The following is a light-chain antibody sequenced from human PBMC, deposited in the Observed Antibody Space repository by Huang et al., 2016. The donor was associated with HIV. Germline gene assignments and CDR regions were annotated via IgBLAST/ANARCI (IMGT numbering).Light chain of an antibody. CDR1: QSLLHSNGYNY. V-gene: IGKV2-28*01. CDR3: MQALQTQWT. CDR2: LGS. Sequence: DIVMTQSPLSLPVTPGEPASISRRSGQSLLHSNGYNYLDWYLQKPGHSPQLLIYLGSNRASGVPDRFSGSGSGTDFTLKISRVEAEDVGVYYCMQALQTQWTFGQGTKVEIK. J-gene: IGKJ1*01.